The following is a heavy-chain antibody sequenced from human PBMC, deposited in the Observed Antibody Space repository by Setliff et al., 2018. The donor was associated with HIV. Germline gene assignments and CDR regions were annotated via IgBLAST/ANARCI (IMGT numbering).Heavy chain of an antibody. CDR2: IYTSESS. CDR1: GASIRGHY. J-gene: IGHJ2*01. Sequence: PSETLSLTCSVSGASIRGHYWSWIRQSPGKGLEWIGNIYTSESSNYNPSLKSRVTFSVDTSKNQFSLKLSSVTAADTAVYYCARSARFFYASGSRRYFDLWGRGTLVTVSS. D-gene: IGHD3-10*01. V-gene: IGHV4-4*08. CDR3: ARSARFFYASGSRRYFDL.